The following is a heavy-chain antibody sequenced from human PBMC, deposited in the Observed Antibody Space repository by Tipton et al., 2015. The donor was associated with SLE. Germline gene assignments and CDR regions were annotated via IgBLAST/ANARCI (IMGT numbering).Heavy chain of an antibody. V-gene: IGHV1-46*01. Sequence: QVQLVQSGAEVKKPGSSVKVSCKASGYTFSLFYIHWVRQAPGQRLEWMGILNTGSDKTTYARMFQGRVTMTRDMSTSTAYMELSSLRSDDTAVYYCVRGRSYNERGLPDSWGQGTLVTVSS. CDR1: GYTFSLFY. CDR3: VRGRSYNERGLPDS. D-gene: IGHD3-10*01. CDR2: LNTGSDKT. J-gene: IGHJ4*02.